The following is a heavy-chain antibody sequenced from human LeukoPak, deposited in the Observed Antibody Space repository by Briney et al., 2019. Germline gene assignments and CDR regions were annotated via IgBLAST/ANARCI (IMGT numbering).Heavy chain of an antibody. CDR2: IYYSGST. CDR1: GGSISSSSYY. Sequence: SETLSLTCTVSGGSISSSSYYWGWIRQPPGKGLEWIGSIYYSGSTYYNPSLKSRVTISVDTSKNQFSLKPSSVTAADTAVYYCARRRVYQLLSWFDPWGQGTLVTVS. V-gene: IGHV4-39*01. D-gene: IGHD2-2*01. J-gene: IGHJ5*02. CDR3: ARRRVYQLLSWFDP.